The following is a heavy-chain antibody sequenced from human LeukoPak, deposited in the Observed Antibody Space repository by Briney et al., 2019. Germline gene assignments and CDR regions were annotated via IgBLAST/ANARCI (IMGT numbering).Heavy chain of an antibody. V-gene: IGHV1-18*01. J-gene: IGHJ4*02. CDR3: ARDGDGSGSDWYGLFVY. D-gene: IGHD3-10*01. Sequence: ASVKVSCKASGYTFTSYGISWVRQAPGQGLEWMGWISAYNVNTNYAQKLQGRVTMTTDTSTSTVHMELRSLRSDDTAVYYCARDGDGSGSDWYGLFVYWGQGTLVTVSS. CDR2: ISAYNVNT. CDR1: GYTFTSYG.